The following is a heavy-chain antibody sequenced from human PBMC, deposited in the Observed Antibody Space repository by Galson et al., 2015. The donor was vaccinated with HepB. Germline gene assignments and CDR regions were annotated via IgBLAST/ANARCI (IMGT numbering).Heavy chain of an antibody. J-gene: IGHJ4*02. V-gene: IGHV3-11*05. CDR2: ISNTYSYT. D-gene: IGHD3-10*01. CDR1: GFTFSDYY. Sequence: SLRLSCAASGFTFSDYYMSWIRQAPGKGLEWVSYISNTYSYTYYADSVKGRFTISRDNAKNSLYLQMNSLRAEDTAVYYCAKVSYGYYYGSGSYYNTYYFDYWGQGTLVTVSS. CDR3: AKVSYGYYYGSGSYYNTYYFDY.